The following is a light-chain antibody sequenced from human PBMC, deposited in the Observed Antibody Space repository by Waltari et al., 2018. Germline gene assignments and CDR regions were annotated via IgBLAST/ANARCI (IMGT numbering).Light chain of an antibody. CDR1: QNGLYSSNNKNY. J-gene: IGKJ4*01. V-gene: IGKV4-1*01. Sequence: DIVLTQSPDSLAVSLGEGATVNCKSSQNGLYSSNNKNYLAWYQQKPGQPPKLLLYWASTRESGVPDRFSGSGSGTDFSLTISSLQPEDFATYYCQQTTSFPLTFGGGTKVEIK. CDR3: QQTTSFPLT. CDR2: WAS.